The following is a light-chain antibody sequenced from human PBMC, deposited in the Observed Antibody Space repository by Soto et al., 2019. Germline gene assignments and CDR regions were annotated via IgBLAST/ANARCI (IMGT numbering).Light chain of an antibody. CDR2: RNN. CDR3: AGWDDSLRGTV. Sequence: QSVLTQPPSASGTTGHRVTISCSGSSYNIGSNYVYWYQQLPGTAPKLLIYRNNQRPSGVPDRFSGSKFGISASLAISGLRSEDEGDYYCAGWDDSLRGTVSCGWTK. J-gene: IGLJ2*01. V-gene: IGLV1-47*01. CDR1: SYNIGSNY.